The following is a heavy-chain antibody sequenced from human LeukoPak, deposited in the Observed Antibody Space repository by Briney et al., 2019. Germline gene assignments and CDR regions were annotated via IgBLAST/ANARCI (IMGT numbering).Heavy chain of an antibody. Sequence: TLXDYGMXGVRHSPGKGVEWISYIHDNGGAIYYADSVRGRFAISRDNAKNSLYLQMNSLRAEDTAVYYCARSSVSSSYTYWGQGTLVTVSS. CDR2: IHDNGGAI. CDR3: ARSSVSSSYTY. D-gene: IGHD2-15*01. J-gene: IGHJ4*02. CDR1: TLXDYG. V-gene: IGHV3-48*04.